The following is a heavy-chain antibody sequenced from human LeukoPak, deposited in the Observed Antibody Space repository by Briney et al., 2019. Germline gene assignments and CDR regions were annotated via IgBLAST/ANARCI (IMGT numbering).Heavy chain of an antibody. Sequence: SETLSLTCTVSGGSISSCYWSWIRQPAGKGLEWIGRIYTSGSTNYNPSLKSRVTMSVDTSKNQFSLKLSSVTAADTAVYYCARDHYSNYDFSRRSWAMDVWGKGTTVTVSS. D-gene: IGHD4-11*01. CDR3: ARDHYSNYDFSRRSWAMDV. CDR1: GGSISSCY. CDR2: IYTSGST. J-gene: IGHJ6*03. V-gene: IGHV4-4*07.